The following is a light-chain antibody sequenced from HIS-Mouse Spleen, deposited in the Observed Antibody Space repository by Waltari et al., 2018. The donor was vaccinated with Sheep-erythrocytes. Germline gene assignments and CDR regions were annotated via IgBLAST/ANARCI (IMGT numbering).Light chain of an antibody. CDR1: SSDVGGYNY. V-gene: IGLV2-11*01. Sequence: QSALTQPRSVSGSPGQSVTISCTGTSSDVGGYNYVSWYQQHPGKAPKLMIYDVSKRPSGVPDPFAGSKSGNAASLYISGLQAEDEADYYCCSYAGSYAWVFGGGTKLTVL. CDR2: DVS. CDR3: CSYAGSYAWV. J-gene: IGLJ3*02.